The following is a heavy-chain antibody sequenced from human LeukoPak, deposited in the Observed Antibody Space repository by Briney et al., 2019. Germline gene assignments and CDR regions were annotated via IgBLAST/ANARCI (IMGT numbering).Heavy chain of an antibody. D-gene: IGHD6-13*01. CDR3: ARLDGLAAAGIFDY. Sequence: GESLKISCKGSGYSFTSSWIGWVRQMPGKGLEWMGIIYPGDSDTRYSPSFQGQVTISADKSITTAYLQWSGLKASDTAMYYCARLDGLAAAGIFDYWGQGTLVTVSS. CDR2: IYPGDSDT. J-gene: IGHJ4*02. V-gene: IGHV5-51*01. CDR1: GYSFTSSW.